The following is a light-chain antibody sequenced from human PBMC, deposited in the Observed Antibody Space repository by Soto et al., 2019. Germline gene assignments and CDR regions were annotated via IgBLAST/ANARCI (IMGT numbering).Light chain of an antibody. CDR2: EVT. J-gene: IGLJ3*02. V-gene: IGLV2-14*01. CDR3: SSYTRSGTRV. CDR1: SSDVGGYKY. Sequence: QSVLTQPASVSGSPGQSITISCTGTSSDVGGYKYVSWYQQHPVKAPKLMIYEVTSRPSGVSNRFSGSKSGNTASLTISGLQAEDEADYYFSSYTRSGTRVFGGGTQLTVL.